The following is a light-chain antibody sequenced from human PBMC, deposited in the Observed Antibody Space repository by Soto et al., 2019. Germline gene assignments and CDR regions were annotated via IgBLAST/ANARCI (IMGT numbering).Light chain of an antibody. V-gene: IGKV1-5*01. CDR2: GAT. J-gene: IGKJ1*01. Sequence: DIQMTQSPSTLSGSVGDRVSMTCRASQSISSWLAWYQQKPGQAPMLLIYGATNLPSGVPSRFSGSGSRTDFTLTISSLQPEDFATYFCQQSFSVRSWTFGQGTKVDIK. CDR3: QQSFSVRSWT. CDR1: QSISSW.